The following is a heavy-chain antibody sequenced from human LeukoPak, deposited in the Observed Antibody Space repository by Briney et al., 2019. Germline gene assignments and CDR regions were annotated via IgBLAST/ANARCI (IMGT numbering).Heavy chain of an antibody. Sequence: ASVTVSCKASGYTFTSYDMQWVRQAPGQGFEWLGMINPSGGGTNYAQKFQGRVTMTRDTSTSTVYLELSSLRSVDTAVYYCARWVGGPAGINYYGMDVWGQGTTVTVSS. CDR1: GYTFTSYD. J-gene: IGHJ6*02. CDR3: ARWVGGPAGINYYGMDV. D-gene: IGHD2-2*01. CDR2: INPSGGGT. V-gene: IGHV1-46*01.